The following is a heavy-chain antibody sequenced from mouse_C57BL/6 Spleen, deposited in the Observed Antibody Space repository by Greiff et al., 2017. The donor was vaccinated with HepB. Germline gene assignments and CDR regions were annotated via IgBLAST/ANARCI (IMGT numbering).Heavy chain of an antibody. Sequence: VQLQQSGPELVKPGASVKISCKASGYSFTGYYMNWVKQSPEKSLEWIGEINPSTGGTTYNQKFKAKATLTVDKSSSTAYMQLKSLTSEDSAVYYCARKYYYGSSYRNYFDYWGQGTTLTVSS. CDR2: INPSTGGT. CDR1: GYSFTGYY. D-gene: IGHD1-1*01. V-gene: IGHV1-42*01. CDR3: ARKYYYGSSYRNYFDY. J-gene: IGHJ2*01.